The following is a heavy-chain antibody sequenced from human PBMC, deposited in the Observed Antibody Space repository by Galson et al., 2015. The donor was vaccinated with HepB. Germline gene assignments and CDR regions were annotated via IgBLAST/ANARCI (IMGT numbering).Heavy chain of an antibody. Sequence: TLSLTCTVSGGSISSISYYWGWIRQPPGKGLEWIGSLYSSGSTYYNPSLKSRVTISVDTSKNQFSLKLTSMTAADTAVYYCARDLRGLIGASDYWGQGTLVTVSS. CDR1: GGSISSISYY. J-gene: IGHJ4*02. CDR3: ARDLRGLIGASDY. CDR2: LYSSGST. V-gene: IGHV4-39*07. D-gene: IGHD3-10*01.